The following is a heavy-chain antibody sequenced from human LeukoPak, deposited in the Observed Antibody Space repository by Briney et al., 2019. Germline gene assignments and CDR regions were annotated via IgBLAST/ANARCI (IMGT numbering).Heavy chain of an antibody. J-gene: IGHJ4*02. V-gene: IGHV4-30-2*01. CDR1: GGSISSGGYS. Sequence: PSQTLSLTCAVSGGSISSGGYSWSWIRQPPAKGLEWIGYIYHSGSTYYNPSLKSRVTISVDRSKNQFSLKLSSVTAADTAVYYCARGLGYCSGGSCYPGYFDYWGQGTLVTVSS. CDR3: ARGLGYCSGGSCYPGYFDY. D-gene: IGHD2-15*01. CDR2: IYHSGST.